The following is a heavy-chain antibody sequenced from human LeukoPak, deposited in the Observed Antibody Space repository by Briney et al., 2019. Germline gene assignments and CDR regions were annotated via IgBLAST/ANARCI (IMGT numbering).Heavy chain of an antibody. CDR3: GREGIPYSPSPYYFDY. V-gene: IGHV4-59*01. CDR2: FHYSGST. Sequence: SETLSLTCTVSGGSISSYYWNWIRQPPGEGLEWIGYFHYSGSTNYNPSLKSRVTISVDTSKNQFSLKLSSVTAADTAVYYCGREGIPYSPSPYYFDYWGQGNLVTVSS. D-gene: IGHD3-9*01. J-gene: IGHJ4*02. CDR1: GGSISSYY.